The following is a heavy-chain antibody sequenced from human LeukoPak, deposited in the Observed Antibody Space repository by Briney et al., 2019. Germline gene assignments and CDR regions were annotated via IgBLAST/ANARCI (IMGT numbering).Heavy chain of an antibody. J-gene: IGHJ4*02. CDR1: GFKFDDHG. V-gene: IGHV3-21*01. CDR3: ARGYIAVAGDFDY. Sequence: AGGSLRLSCAASGFKFDDHGMSWVRQVPGKGLEWVSSISSSSSYIYYADSVKGRFTISRDNAKNSLYLQMNSLRAEDTAVYYCARGYIAVAGDFDYWGQGTLVTVSS. CDR2: ISSSSSYI. D-gene: IGHD6-19*01.